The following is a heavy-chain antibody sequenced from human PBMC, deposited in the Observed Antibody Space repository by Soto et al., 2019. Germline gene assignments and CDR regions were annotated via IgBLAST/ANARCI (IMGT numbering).Heavy chain of an antibody. CDR2: ISYDGSNK. CDR1: GFLFSDYA. CDR3: GRGAPVDY. J-gene: IGHJ4*02. Sequence: GGSLRLSCAASGFLFSDYAMHWVRQAPGKGLEWVAIISYDGSNKNYADSVKGRFTISKDNSENTLYLQMNSLRTEDTAVYYCGRGAPVDYWGQGTLVTVSS. V-gene: IGHV3-30-3*01.